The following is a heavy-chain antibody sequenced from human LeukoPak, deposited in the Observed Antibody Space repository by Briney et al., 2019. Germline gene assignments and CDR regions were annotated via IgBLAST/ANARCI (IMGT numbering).Heavy chain of an antibody. CDR3: AKDMVAVAGTGAFDI. J-gene: IGHJ3*02. D-gene: IGHD6-19*01. CDR2: ISWNSGSI. V-gene: IGHV3-9*01. CDR1: GFTFDDYA. Sequence: PGGSLRLSCAASGFTFDDYAMHWVRQAPGKGLEWVSGISWNSGSIGYADSVKGRFTISRDNAKNSLYLQMNSLRAEDTALYYCAKDMVAVAGTGAFDIWGQGTMVTVSS.